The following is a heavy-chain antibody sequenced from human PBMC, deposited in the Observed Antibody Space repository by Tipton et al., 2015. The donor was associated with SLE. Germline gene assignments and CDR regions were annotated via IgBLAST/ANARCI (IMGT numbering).Heavy chain of an antibody. CDR2: IIPIFGTA. D-gene: IGHD5-18*01. V-gene: IGHV1-69*15. CDR1: GGTFSSYA. CDR3: AQRAKGTAMFHDAFDI. J-gene: IGHJ3*02. Sequence: QSGAEVKKPGSSVKVSCKASGGTFSSYAISWVRQAPGQGLEWMGRIIPIFGTANYAQKFQGRVTLTADESTSTAYMELSSLRSEDTAVYYCAQRAKGTAMFHDAFDIWGQGTMVTVSS.